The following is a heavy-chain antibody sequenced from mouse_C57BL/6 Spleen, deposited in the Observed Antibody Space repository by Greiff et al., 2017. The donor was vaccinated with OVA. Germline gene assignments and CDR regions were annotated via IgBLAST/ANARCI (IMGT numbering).Heavy chain of an antibody. J-gene: IGHJ3*01. V-gene: IGHV1-42*01. Sequence: EVQRVESGPELVKPGASVKISCKASGYSFTGYYMNWVKQSPEKSLEWIGEINPSTGGTTYNQKFKAKATLTVDKSSSTAYMQLKSLTSEDSAVYDCASYDDDQVFAYWGQGTLVTVSA. CDR2: INPSTGGT. D-gene: IGHD2-4*01. CDR3: ASYDDDQVFAY. CDR1: GYSFTGYY.